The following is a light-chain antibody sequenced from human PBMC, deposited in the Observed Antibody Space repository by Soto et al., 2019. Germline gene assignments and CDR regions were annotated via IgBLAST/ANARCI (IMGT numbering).Light chain of an antibody. CDR2: GAS. Sequence: DIQMTQSPSSLSASVGDRVTITCRASQDIGNKLGWYQQKAGKAPKRLIYGASTLQSGVPSRFSGSRSGTDFTLTISSLQPEDFATYYCLQQSAYPLTFGGGTKVEIK. CDR1: QDIGNK. CDR3: LQQSAYPLT. J-gene: IGKJ4*01. V-gene: IGKV1-17*01.